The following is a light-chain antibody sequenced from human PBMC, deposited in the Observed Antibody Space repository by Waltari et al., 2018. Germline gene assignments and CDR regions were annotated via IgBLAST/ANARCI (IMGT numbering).Light chain of an antibody. CDR1: SSDVGGYTY. Sequence: QSALTQAASVSGSPGQPLTISCTGTSSDVGGYTYVSWYHQHPGKAPKLMSYGVSNRPSGVSNRFSGSKSGNTASLTISGLQAEDEADYYCNSYTSTNTRVFGGGTKLTVL. CDR3: NSYTSTNTRV. J-gene: IGLJ3*02. CDR2: GVS. V-gene: IGLV2-14*03.